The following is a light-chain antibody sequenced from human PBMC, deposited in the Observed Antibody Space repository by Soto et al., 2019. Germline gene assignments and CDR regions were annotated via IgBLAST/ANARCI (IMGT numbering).Light chain of an antibody. J-gene: IGKJ1*01. Sequence: GGRATLSCRASQSVSRRLAWYQHRPGKAPKLLIYKASTLKSGVPSRFSGSGSGTEFTLTISSLQPDDFATYYCQHYNSYSEAFGQGTKVDIK. V-gene: IGKV1-5*03. CDR1: QSVSRR. CDR3: QHYNSYSEA. CDR2: KAS.